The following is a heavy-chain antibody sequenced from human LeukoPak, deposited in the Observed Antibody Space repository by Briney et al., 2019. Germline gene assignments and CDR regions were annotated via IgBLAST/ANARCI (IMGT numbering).Heavy chain of an antibody. V-gene: IGHV3-23*01. CDR1: GFTISSYA. CDR3: AKVGQWLVLGPFVY. Sequence: GGSLRLSCAVSGFTISSYAMSWVRQAPGKGLEWVSAMSGSGGSTYYADSVKGRITISRDNSKNILYLEMNSLGAEDTAVYYCAKVGQWLVLGPFVYWGQGTLVTVSS. D-gene: IGHD6-19*01. J-gene: IGHJ4*02. CDR2: MSGSGGST.